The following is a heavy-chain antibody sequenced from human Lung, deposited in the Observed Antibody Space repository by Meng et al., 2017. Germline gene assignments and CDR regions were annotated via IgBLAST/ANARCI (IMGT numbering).Heavy chain of an antibody. D-gene: IGHD4-11*01. Sequence: VQLHRGGDRRLKPSETLSLSCVACGGSLRDYDWSWIRQPPGKGLEWIGEINHSGSTNYNPSLESRATISVDTSQNNLSLKLSSVTAADSAVYYCARGPTTMAHDFDYWGQGTLVTVSS. J-gene: IGHJ4*02. V-gene: IGHV4-34*01. CDR1: GGSLRDYD. CDR3: ARGPTTMAHDFDY. CDR2: INHSGST.